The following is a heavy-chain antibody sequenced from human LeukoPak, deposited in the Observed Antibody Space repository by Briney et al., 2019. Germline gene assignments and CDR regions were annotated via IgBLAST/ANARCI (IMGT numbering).Heavy chain of an antibody. J-gene: IGHJ4*02. CDR3: ARHPGYSGYDYGVYYFDY. CDR1: GGSISSSSYY. V-gene: IGHV4-39*01. Sequence: SETLSLTCTVSGGSISSSSYYWDWIRQPPGKGLEWIGTIYYSGTTYYNPSLKSRVTISVDTSKNQFSLRLSSVTAADTAVFYCARHPGYSGYDYGVYYFDYWGQGTLVTVSS. D-gene: IGHD5-12*01. CDR2: IYYSGTT.